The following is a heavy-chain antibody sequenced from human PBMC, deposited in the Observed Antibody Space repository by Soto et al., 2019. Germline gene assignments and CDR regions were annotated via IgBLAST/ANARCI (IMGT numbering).Heavy chain of an antibody. CDR1: GGSISRSNYH. Sequence: SETLSLTCTVSGGSISRSNYHWTWIRQPPGKGLEWIGSGTTNYNPSLGGRVTISVDTSKNQFSLKVYSVTAADTAMYYCATYGGDTGRFDYRGQGTLVTVSS. D-gene: IGHD4-17*01. CDR3: ATYGGDTGRFDY. V-gene: IGHV4-39*01. CDR2: SGTT. J-gene: IGHJ4*02.